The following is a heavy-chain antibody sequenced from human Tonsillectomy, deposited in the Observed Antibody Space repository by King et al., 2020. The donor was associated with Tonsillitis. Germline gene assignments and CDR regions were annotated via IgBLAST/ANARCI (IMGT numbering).Heavy chain of an antibody. J-gene: IGHJ4*02. D-gene: IGHD3-22*01. CDR1: GFTVSSNY. V-gene: IGHV3-66*01. CDR2: IYSGSST. CDR3: ARDMYYYDSSGYYSFDY. Sequence: VQLVESGGGLVQPGGSLRLSCAASGFTVSSNYMSWVRQAPGKGLEWVSVIYSGSSTYYADSVKGRFTISRDNSKNTLYLQMNSLRAEDTAVYYCARDMYYYDSSGYYSFDYWGQGTLVTVSS.